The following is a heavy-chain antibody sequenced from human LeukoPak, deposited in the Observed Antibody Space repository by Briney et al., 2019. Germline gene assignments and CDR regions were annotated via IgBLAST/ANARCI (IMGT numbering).Heavy chain of an antibody. V-gene: IGHV3-23*01. CDR2: ISGSGGST. J-gene: IGHJ4*02. CDR3: AEDVSYNSPNHSNTL. CDR1: GFTFSSYA. D-gene: IGHD1-20*01. Sequence: PGGSLRLSCAASGFTFSSYAMSWVRQAPGKGLEWVSAISGSGGSTYYADSVKGRFTISRDNSKNTLYLQMNSLRAEDTAVYYCAEDVSYNSPNHSNTLWGQGTLVTVSS.